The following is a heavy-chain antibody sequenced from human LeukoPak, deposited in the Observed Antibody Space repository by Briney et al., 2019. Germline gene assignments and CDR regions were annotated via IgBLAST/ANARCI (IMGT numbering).Heavy chain of an antibody. CDR2: MYLSGTT. V-gene: IGHV4-34*01. D-gene: IGHD3-22*01. J-gene: IGHJ4*02. Sequence: SETLSLTCAVYGGSFSGYYWSWIRQPPGKGLEWIGEMYLSGTTHSNPSVKSRVTISVDKSKNQFFLNLSSVTAADTAVYYCAGLVGRYSSGLYYYYFDYWGQGTLVTVSS. CDR1: GGSFSGYY. CDR3: AGLVGRYSSGLYYYYFDY.